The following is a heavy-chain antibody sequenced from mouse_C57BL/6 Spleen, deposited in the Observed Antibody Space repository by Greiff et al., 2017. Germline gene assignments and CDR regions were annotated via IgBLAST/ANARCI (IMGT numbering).Heavy chain of an antibody. J-gene: IGHJ2*01. Sequence: QVQLKQSGAELVKPGASVKISCKASGYAFSSYWMNWVKQRPGKGLEWIGQIYPGDGDTNYNGKFKGKATLTADKSSSTAYMQLSSLTSEDSAVYFCARWAYYYGSSLDYWGQGTTLTVSS. CDR2: IYPGDGDT. D-gene: IGHD1-1*01. CDR3: ARWAYYYGSSLDY. V-gene: IGHV1-80*01. CDR1: GYAFSSYW.